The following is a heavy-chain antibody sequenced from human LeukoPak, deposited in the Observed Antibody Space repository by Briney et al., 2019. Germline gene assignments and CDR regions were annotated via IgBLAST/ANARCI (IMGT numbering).Heavy chain of an antibody. V-gene: IGHV3-64*01. CDR1: GFTFSSYA. D-gene: IGHD2-2*01. J-gene: IGHJ4*02. CDR2: ISSNGGST. Sequence: PGGSLRLSCAASGFTFSSYAMHWVRQAPGKGLEYVSAISSNGGSTYYANSVKGRFTISRDNSKNTLYLQMGSLRAEDMAVYYCARGGGDCSSTSCYPWFDYWGQGTLVTVSS. CDR3: ARGGGDCSSTSCYPWFDY.